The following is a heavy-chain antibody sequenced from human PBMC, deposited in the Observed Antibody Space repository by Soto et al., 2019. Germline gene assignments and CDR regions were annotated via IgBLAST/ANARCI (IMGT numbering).Heavy chain of an antibody. Sequence: EVQLVESGGGLVQPGGSLRLSCAASGFTFSSYAMHWVRQAPGKGLEYVSAISSNGGSTYYANSVKGRFTISRDNSKNTLYLQMGSLRAEDMAVYYCARENYDFWSGHWNYMDVWGKGTTVTVSS. J-gene: IGHJ6*03. CDR2: ISSNGGST. CDR1: GFTFSSYA. V-gene: IGHV3-64*01. CDR3: ARENYDFWSGHWNYMDV. D-gene: IGHD3-3*01.